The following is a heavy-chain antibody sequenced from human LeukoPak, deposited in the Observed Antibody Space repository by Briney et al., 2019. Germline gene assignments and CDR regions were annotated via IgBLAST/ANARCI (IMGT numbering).Heavy chain of an antibody. Sequence: SETLSLTCTVSGGSISSSSYYWGWIRQPPGKGLEWIGSIYYSGSTYYNPSLKSRVTISVDTSKNHFSLKLSSVTAADTAVYYCARARKQQLYFDAFDIWGPGTMVTVSS. J-gene: IGHJ3*02. D-gene: IGHD6-13*01. CDR2: IYYSGST. CDR3: ARARKQQLYFDAFDI. CDR1: GGSISSSSYY. V-gene: IGHV4-39*02.